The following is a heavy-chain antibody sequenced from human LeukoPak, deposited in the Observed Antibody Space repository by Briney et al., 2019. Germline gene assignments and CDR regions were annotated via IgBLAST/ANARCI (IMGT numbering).Heavy chain of an antibody. CDR1: GLTFSNAW. Sequence: PGGSLRLSCAASGLTFSNAWMSWVRQAPGKGLEWVSTISGRRDSTSYADSVKGRFTISRDNSKNTLYLQMNSLRAEDTAVYYCAKDPNFYYCMDVWGKGTTVTISS. CDR2: ISGRRDST. J-gene: IGHJ6*03. V-gene: IGHV3-23*01. CDR3: AKDPNFYYCMDV.